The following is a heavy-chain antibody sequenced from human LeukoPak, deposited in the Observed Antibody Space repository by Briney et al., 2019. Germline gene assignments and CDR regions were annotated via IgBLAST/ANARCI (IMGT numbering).Heavy chain of an antibody. Sequence: SETLSLTCTVSGYSISSGYYWGWIRQPTGKGLEWIGSIYHSGSTYYNPSLKSRVTISVDTSKNQFSLKLSSVAAADTAVYYCARDPGYYFDYWGQGTLVTVSS. CDR3: ARDPGYYFDY. CDR2: IYHSGST. D-gene: IGHD3-10*01. J-gene: IGHJ4*02. V-gene: IGHV4-38-2*02. CDR1: GYSISSGYY.